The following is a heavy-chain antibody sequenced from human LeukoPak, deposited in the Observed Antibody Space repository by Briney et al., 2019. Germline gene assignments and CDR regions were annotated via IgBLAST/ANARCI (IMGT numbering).Heavy chain of an antibody. Sequence: SETPSLTCAVHGGSFSGYSWSWIRQPPGKGLEWIGEINHSGSTNYNPSLKSRVTISVDTSKNQFSLNLSSVTAADTAVYYCAREAAYNFWSGYYQTTYYMDVWGQGTLVTVSS. J-gene: IGHJ4*02. V-gene: IGHV4-34*01. CDR2: INHSGST. CDR1: GGSFSGYS. D-gene: IGHD3-3*01. CDR3: AREAAYNFWSGYYQTTYYMDV.